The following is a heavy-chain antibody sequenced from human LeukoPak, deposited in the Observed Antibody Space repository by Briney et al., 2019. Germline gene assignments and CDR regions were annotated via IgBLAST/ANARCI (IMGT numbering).Heavy chain of an antibody. CDR2: MSPNSGNT. Sequence: ASVKVSCKAYGYTFTSYDINWVRQATGQGLEWMGWMSPNSGNTGYAQKFQGRVTMTRNTSISTAYMELSSLRSEDTAVYYCARVRSAVTTLAKRNWFDPWGQGTLVTVSS. D-gene: IGHD4-17*01. CDR1: GYTFTSYD. V-gene: IGHV1-8*01. CDR3: ARVRSAVTTLAKRNWFDP. J-gene: IGHJ5*02.